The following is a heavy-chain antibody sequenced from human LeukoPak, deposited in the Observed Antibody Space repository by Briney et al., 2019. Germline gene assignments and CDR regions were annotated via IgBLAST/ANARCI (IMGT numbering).Heavy chain of an antibody. Sequence: GRSLRLSCAASGFTFSSYGMHWVRQAPGKGLEWVAVISYDGSNKYYADSVKGRFTISRDNSKNTLYLQMNSLRAEDTAVYYCAKGAYSGYDPFDYWGQGTLVTVSS. V-gene: IGHV3-30*18. J-gene: IGHJ4*02. CDR3: AKGAYSGYDPFDY. CDR1: GFTFSSYG. CDR2: ISYDGSNK. D-gene: IGHD5-12*01.